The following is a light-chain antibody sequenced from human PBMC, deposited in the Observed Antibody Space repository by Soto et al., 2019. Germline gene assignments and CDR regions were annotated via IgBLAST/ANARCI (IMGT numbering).Light chain of an antibody. CDR1: QDINKN. V-gene: IGKV1-33*01. J-gene: IGKJ5*01. CDR3: QQYESLPLT. CDR2: DAS. Sequence: DIKMTQSPSSLSASVGDRVTITCQASQDINKNLIWYQQKPGKAPKLLIYDASDLETGVPSRFSGSGSGTGFTFTIGSLQPEDFATYYCQQYESLPLTFGQGTLLEIK.